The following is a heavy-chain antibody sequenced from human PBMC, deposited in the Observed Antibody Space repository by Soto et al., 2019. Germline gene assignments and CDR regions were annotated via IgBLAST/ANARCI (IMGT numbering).Heavy chain of an antibody. CDR1: GGSISSYY. D-gene: IGHD3-3*01. V-gene: IGHV4-59*08. CDR2: IYYSGST. CDR3: ARYFSPSTEPYDY. J-gene: IGHJ4*02. Sequence: SETLSLTCTVSGGSISSYYWSWIRQPPAKGLEWIGFIYYSGSTNYNPSLKSRVTISVDTSKNQFSLKLSSVTAADTAVYYCARYFSPSTEPYDYWGQGTLVTVSS.